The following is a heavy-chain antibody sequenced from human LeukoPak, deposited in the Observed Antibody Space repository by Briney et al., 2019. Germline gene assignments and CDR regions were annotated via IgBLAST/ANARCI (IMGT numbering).Heavy chain of an antibody. J-gene: IGHJ6*03. CDR1: GYTFTGYY. Sequence: ASVKVSRKASGYTFTGYYMHWVRQAPGQGLEWMGWINPNSGGTNYAQKFQGRVTMTRDTSISTAYMELSRLRSDDTAVYYCARSHLRFLEWLSNYYYYYYMDVWGKGTTVTVSS. CDR2: INPNSGGT. V-gene: IGHV1-2*02. D-gene: IGHD3-3*01. CDR3: ARSHLRFLEWLSNYYYYYYMDV.